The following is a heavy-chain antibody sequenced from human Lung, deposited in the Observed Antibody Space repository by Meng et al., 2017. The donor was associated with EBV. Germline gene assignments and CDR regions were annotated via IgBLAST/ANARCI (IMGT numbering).Heavy chain of an antibody. V-gene: IGHV6-1*01. CDR2: TYYRSKWYN. CDR1: GDSVSSSSAA. Sequence: VKLQQPGPGLVNASQTLPLTCFISGDSVSSSSAAWTWIRQSPSRGLEWLGRTYYRSKWYNDYAVFVKSRITINPDTSKNQFSLQLNSVTPEDTAVYYCARGATSVFDLWGRGTLVTVSS. J-gene: IGHJ2*01. CDR3: ARGATSVFDL.